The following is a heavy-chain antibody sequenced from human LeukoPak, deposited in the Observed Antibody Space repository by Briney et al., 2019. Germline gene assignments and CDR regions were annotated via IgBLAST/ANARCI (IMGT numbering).Heavy chain of an antibody. Sequence: SETLSLTCAVYGGSFSGYYWSWIRQPPGKGLEWIGEINHSGSTNYNPSLKSRVTISVDTSKNQFSLKLSSVTAADTAVYYCARGAANYDFWSGYFLDGMDVWGQGTTVTVSS. D-gene: IGHD3-3*01. CDR1: GGSFSGYY. V-gene: IGHV4-34*01. J-gene: IGHJ6*02. CDR3: ARGAANYDFWSGYFLDGMDV. CDR2: INHSGST.